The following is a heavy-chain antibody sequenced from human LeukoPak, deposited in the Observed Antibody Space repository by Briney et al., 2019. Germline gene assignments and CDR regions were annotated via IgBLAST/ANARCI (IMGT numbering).Heavy chain of an antibody. J-gene: IGHJ4*02. Sequence: SETLSLTCTVSGGSITSPYWTWIRQPPGKGLEWIGYIYYGGDTDYSPSLKSRATISLDTSKNQFSLRLTSVTAADTAVYYCARGGSSTLFDYWGQGTLVTVSS. D-gene: IGHD2-2*01. CDR1: GGSITSPY. V-gene: IGHV4-59*08. CDR2: IYYGGDT. CDR3: ARGGSSTLFDY.